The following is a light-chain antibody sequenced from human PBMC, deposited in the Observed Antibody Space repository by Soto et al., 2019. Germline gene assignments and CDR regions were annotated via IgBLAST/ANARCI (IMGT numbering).Light chain of an antibody. V-gene: IGLV4-69*01. J-gene: IGLJ2*01. CDR1: SGHSSYA. Sequence: QSVLTQSPSASASLGASVKLTCTLSSGHSSYAIEWHQQQPEKGPRYLMKLNSDGSHSKGDGIPYRFSGSSSGAERYLTISSLQSEDEADYYCQTWGTGSVVFGGGTKVTVL. CDR2: LNSDGSH. CDR3: QTWGTGSVV.